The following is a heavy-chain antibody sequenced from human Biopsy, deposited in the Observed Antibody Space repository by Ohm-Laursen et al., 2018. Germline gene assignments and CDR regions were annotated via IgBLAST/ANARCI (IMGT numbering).Heavy chain of an antibody. Sequence: SETLSLTCSVSGGSISSRNHYWGWLRQPPGKGLECIGHVYYSGSTFYNSSLESRVTVSVDTSKNQFHLRLTSMSASDTAVYYCARHSLDDFWSGAHYYFDYWGLGTLVTVSS. V-gene: IGHV4-39*01. CDR1: GGSISSRNHY. J-gene: IGHJ4*02. D-gene: IGHD3-3*01. CDR3: ARHSLDDFWSGAHYYFDY. CDR2: VYYSGST.